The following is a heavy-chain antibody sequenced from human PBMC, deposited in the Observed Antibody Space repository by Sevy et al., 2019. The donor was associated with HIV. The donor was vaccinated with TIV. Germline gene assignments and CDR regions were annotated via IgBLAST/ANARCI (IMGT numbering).Heavy chain of an antibody. V-gene: IGHV3-30-3*01. CDR2: ISYDGSNK. CDR3: AREGYYYDSSGYPMSFDY. CDR1: GFTFSSYA. Sequence: GGSLRLSCAASGFTFSSYAMHWVRQAPGKGLEWVAVISYDGSNKCYADSVKGRFTISRDNSKNTLYLQMNSLRAEDTAVYYCAREGYYYDSSGYPMSFDYWGQGTLVTVSS. D-gene: IGHD3-22*01. J-gene: IGHJ4*02.